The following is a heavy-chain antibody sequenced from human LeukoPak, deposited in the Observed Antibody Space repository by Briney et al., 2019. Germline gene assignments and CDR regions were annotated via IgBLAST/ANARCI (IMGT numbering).Heavy chain of an antibody. V-gene: IGHV1-69*13. CDR2: IIPIFGTA. CDR3: ALRYCSGGSCYHFDY. J-gene: IGHJ4*02. Sequence: ASVKVSCKASGGTFSSYAISWVRRAPGQGLEXXXXIIPIFGTANYAQKFQGRVTITADESTSTAYMELSSLRSEDTAVYYCALRYCSGGSCYHFDYWGQGTLVTVSS. D-gene: IGHD2-15*01. CDR1: GGTFSSYA.